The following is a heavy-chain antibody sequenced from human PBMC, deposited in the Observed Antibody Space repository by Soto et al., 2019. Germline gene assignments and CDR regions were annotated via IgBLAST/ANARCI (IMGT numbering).Heavy chain of an antibody. D-gene: IGHD1-1*01. CDR2: TYYRSKWYT. Sequence: PSQTLSLTCAISGDSVSSDGAAWNWIRQSPSRGLEWLGRTYYRSKWYTDYAVSVQSRMTIIPDTSRNQFYLQLTSVTPEDTAIYFCARWRIQLERRWFDPWGKGTLVTVS. J-gene: IGHJ5*02. V-gene: IGHV6-1*01. CDR3: ARWRIQLERRWFDP. CDR1: GDSVSSDGAA.